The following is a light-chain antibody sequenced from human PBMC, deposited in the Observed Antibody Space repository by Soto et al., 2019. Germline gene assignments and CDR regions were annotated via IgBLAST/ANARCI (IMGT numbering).Light chain of an antibody. CDR3: TSHTSSSTVV. J-gene: IGLJ2*01. CDR1: SSDIGSYNY. Sequence: QSALTQPASVSGSPGQSITISCTGTSSDIGSYNYVSWYQQHPGRAPKLIIYEVSHRPSGVSNRFSGSKSGNMASLSISGLQAEDEADYYCTSHTSSSTVVFGGGTKLTVL. CDR2: EVS. V-gene: IGLV2-14*01.